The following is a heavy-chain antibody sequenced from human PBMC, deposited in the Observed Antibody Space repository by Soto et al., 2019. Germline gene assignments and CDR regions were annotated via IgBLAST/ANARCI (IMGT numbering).Heavy chain of an antibody. V-gene: IGHV3-66*01. D-gene: IGHD3-3*01. J-gene: IGHJ6*02. CDR1: GFTVSSNY. CDR2: IYSGGST. CDR3: ARGRYVDDFWSGGTCSPLMDV. Sequence: PGGSLRLSCAASGFTVSSNYMSWVRQVPGKGLEWVSVIYSGGSTYYADSVKGRFTISRDNSKNTLYLQVNSLRAEDTAVYYCARGRYVDDFWSGGTCSPLMDVWGQGTTVTVSS.